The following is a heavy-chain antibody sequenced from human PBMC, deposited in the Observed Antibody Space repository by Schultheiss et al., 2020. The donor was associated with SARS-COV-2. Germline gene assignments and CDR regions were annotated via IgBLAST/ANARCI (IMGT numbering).Heavy chain of an antibody. CDR1: GGSFSGYY. V-gene: IGHV4-34*01. D-gene: IGHD3-10*01. CDR2: INHSGST. Sequence: SETLSLTCAVYGGSFSGYYWSWIRQPPGKGLEWIGEINHSGSTNYNPSLKSRVTISVDTSKNQFSLKLSSVTAADTAVYYCARLVITMVRGVIITEGLDYWGQGTLVTVSS. CDR3: ARLVITMVRGVIITEGLDY. J-gene: IGHJ4*02.